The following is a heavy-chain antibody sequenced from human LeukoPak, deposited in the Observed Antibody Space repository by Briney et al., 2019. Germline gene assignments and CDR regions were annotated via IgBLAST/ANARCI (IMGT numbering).Heavy chain of an antibody. V-gene: IGHV1-2*02. D-gene: IGHD3-10*01. CDR2: INPKTGDT. CDR3: ARDLVDYFGSGNYYSHYSGLDV. Sequence: GASVTVSCTSSGFTFSDYYMHWVRQAPGQGLEWMGWINPKTGDTHFAQKFQGRVTMTRDTSISTAYMELSRLRSDDTAIYYCARDLVDYFGSGNYYSHYSGLDVWGQGTTVTVS. CDR1: GFTFSDYY. J-gene: IGHJ6*02.